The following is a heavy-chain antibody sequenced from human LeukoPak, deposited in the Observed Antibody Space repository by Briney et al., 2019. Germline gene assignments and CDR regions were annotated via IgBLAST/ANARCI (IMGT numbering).Heavy chain of an antibody. V-gene: IGHV4-59*08. CDR3: ARGRSRSYYNFDY. CDR1: GGSISSYY. CDR2: ISDSGST. Sequence: PSETLSLTCTVSGGSISSYYWSWIRQPAGKGLEWIGHISDSGSTNYNPSLKSRVTISVDTSKNQVSLKLSSVTAADTAVYYCARGRSRSYYNFDYWGQGTQVTVSS. D-gene: IGHD1-26*01. J-gene: IGHJ4*02.